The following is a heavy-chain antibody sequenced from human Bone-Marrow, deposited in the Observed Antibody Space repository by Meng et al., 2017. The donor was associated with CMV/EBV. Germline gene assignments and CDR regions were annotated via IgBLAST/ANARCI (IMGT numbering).Heavy chain of an antibody. CDR2: INSDGSST. V-gene: IGHV3-74*01. CDR3: ARYHWGGNCWDN. J-gene: IGHJ4*02. Sequence: GESLKIFCAASGFTFSSYWMHWVRQAPGKGLVWVSSINSDGSSTSYADSVTGRFTLARDNAKKTLYLQRNSLRAEDTAVYYCARYHWGGNCWDNWGRGTMVTVSS. D-gene: IGHD2-21*02. CDR1: GFTFSSYW.